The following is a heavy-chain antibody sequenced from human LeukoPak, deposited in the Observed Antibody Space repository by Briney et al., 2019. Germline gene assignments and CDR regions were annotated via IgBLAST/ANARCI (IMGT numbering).Heavy chain of an antibody. Sequence: ASVKVSCKASGYTFTSYYMHWVRQAPGQGLEWMGIINPSGGSTSYAQKFQGRVTMTRDMSTSTVYMELSSLRSEDTAVYYCARDLYGDYWFDPWGQGTLVTVSS. D-gene: IGHD4-17*01. CDR1: GYTFTSYY. J-gene: IGHJ5*02. CDR2: INPSGGST. V-gene: IGHV1-46*01. CDR3: ARDLYGDYWFDP.